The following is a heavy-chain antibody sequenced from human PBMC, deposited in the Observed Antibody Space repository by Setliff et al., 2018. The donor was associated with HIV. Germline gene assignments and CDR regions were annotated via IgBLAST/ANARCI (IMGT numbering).Heavy chain of an antibody. D-gene: IGHD3-16*01. CDR1: GGSISSSSYY. V-gene: IGHV4-39*07. Sequence: SETLSLTCTVSGGSISSSSYYWGWIRQPPGKGLEWIGSIHESGSTHYNPSLKSRVTISMDTSKNQFSLNLNSVTATDTAVYYCAKRTFGSGRLDPWGQGTLVTVSS. J-gene: IGHJ5*02. CDR3: AKRTFGSGRLDP. CDR2: IHESGST.